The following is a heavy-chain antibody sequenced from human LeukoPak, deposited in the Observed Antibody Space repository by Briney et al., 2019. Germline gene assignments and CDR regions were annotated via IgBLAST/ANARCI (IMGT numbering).Heavy chain of an antibody. CDR3: ARSTYYYDSSGYSYYSYYYMDV. Sequence: PSETLSLTCAVYGGSFSGYYWSWIRQPPGKGLEWIGEINHSGSTNYNPSLKSRVTISVDTSKNQFSLQLSSVTAADTAVYYCARSTYYYDSSGYSYYSYYYMDVWGKGTTVTISS. CDR1: GGSFSGYY. CDR2: INHSGST. D-gene: IGHD3-22*01. J-gene: IGHJ6*03. V-gene: IGHV4-34*01.